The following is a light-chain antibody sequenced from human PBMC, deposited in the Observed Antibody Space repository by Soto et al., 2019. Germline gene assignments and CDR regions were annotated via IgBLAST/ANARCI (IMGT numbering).Light chain of an antibody. Sequence: EIVLTQSPGTLSLSPGERATLSCRASQSVSSNFLAWYQQKPGQAPRLLISGASNRATGIPDRFSGSGSGTDFTLTISRLEPEDFAVYYCQQYGSSWTFGQGTKVDIK. CDR2: GAS. J-gene: IGKJ1*01. V-gene: IGKV3-20*01. CDR1: QSVSSNF. CDR3: QQYGSSWT.